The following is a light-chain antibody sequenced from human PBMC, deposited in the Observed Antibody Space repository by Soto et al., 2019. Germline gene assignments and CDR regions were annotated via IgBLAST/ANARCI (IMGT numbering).Light chain of an antibody. CDR2: GTS. CDR1: QSVSSN. CDR3: QQHNSWPWT. V-gene: IGKV3-15*01. Sequence: IVMTQSPATLSVSPGESATLSCRASQSVSSNLGWYQQKPGQAPRLLIYGTSTRITGIPARFSGSGSGTEFTLTISSLQYEDFAIYYCQQHNSWPWTLGQGTKMEIK. J-gene: IGKJ1*01.